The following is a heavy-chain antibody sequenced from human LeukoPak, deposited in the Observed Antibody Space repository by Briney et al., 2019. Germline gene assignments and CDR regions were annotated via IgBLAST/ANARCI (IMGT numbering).Heavy chain of an antibody. D-gene: IGHD3-3*01. CDR1: GFTFSSYA. J-gene: IGHJ4*02. V-gene: IGHV3-64*01. CDR3: ARDPSAYDFWSGYYGNNDY. Sequence: GGSLRLSCAASGFTFSSYAMHWVRQAPGKGLEYVSAISSNGGSTYYANSVKGRFTISRDNAKNSLYLQMNSLRAEDTAVYYCARDPSAYDFWSGYYGNNDYWGQGTLVTVSS. CDR2: ISSNGGST.